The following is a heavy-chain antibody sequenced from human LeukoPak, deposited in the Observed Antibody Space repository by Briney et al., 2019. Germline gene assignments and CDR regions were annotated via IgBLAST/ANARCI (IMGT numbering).Heavy chain of an antibody. CDR3: AMVPYYYDNSGYFYGTNN. Sequence: GGSLRLSCAASGFTFDDYAMHWVRHAPGKGLEWVSGISWNSGSIGYADSVKGRFTISRDNAKSSLYLQMNSLRAEDTAIYYCAMVPYYYDNSGYFYGTNNWGQGTLVTVSS. V-gene: IGHV3-9*01. D-gene: IGHD3-22*01. CDR1: GFTFDDYA. CDR2: ISWNSGSI. J-gene: IGHJ4*02.